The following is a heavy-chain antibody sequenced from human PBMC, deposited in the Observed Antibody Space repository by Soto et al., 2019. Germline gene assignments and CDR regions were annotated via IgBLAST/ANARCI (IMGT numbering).Heavy chain of an antibody. J-gene: IGHJ5*02. CDR1: GFTFSSYA. D-gene: IGHD6-19*01. Sequence: GGSLRLSCAASGFTFSSYAMSWVRQAPGKGLEWVSAISGSGGSTYYADSVKGRFTISRDNSKNTLYLQMNSLRAEDTAVYYCAKAKIAVTPLINNWFEHWGQGTLVTVSS. CDR3: AKAKIAVTPLINNWFEH. V-gene: IGHV3-23*01. CDR2: ISGSGGST.